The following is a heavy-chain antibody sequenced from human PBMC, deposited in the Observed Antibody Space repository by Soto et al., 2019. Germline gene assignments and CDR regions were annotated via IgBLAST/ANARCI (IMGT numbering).Heavy chain of an antibody. Sequence: VQLVQSGAEVKKPGSSVKVSCKASGGTFSSYAISWVRQAPGQGLEWMGGIIPIFGTANYAQKFQGRVTITADESTSTAYMELSSLRSEDTAVYYCARGPIVGATPVTWGAFDIWGQGTMVTVSS. CDR2: IIPIFGTA. CDR1: GGTFSSYA. V-gene: IGHV1-69*01. D-gene: IGHD1-26*01. CDR3: ARGPIVGATPVTWGAFDI. J-gene: IGHJ3*02.